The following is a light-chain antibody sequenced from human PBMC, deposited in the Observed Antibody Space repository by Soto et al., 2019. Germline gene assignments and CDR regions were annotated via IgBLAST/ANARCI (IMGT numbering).Light chain of an antibody. CDR3: APWDDSLNGPV. J-gene: IGLJ3*02. CDR2: ANN. CDR1: SSNIGSNT. Sequence: QSVVTQPPSASGTPGQRVTISWSGSSSNIGSNTVNWYQQLPGTAPKLLIYANNQRPSGVPDRFSGSKSGTSASLAISGLQSEDEADYYCAPWDDSLNGPVFGGGTKLTVL. V-gene: IGLV1-44*01.